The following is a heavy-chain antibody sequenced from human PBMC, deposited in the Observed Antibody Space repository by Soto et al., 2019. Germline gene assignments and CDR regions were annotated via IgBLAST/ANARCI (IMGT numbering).Heavy chain of an antibody. J-gene: IGHJ4*02. V-gene: IGHV4-31*03. D-gene: IGHD4-17*01. CDR1: GGSISTGGYY. CDR3: ARGRSVTLFDN. CDR2: IYYSGST. Sequence: QVQLQESGPGLVKPSQTLSLTCTVSGGSISTGGYYWTWIRQHPGKGLEWIGYIYYSGSTYYNPSLKRRVTISVDTSKNQFSPKLSSVTAADTDVYYCARGRSVTLFDNWGQGTLVTVSS.